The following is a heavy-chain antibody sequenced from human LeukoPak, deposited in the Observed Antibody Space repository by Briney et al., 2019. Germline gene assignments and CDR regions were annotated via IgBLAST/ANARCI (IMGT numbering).Heavy chain of an antibody. D-gene: IGHD2-15*01. V-gene: IGHV4-31*03. CDR1: GDSISSGNYY. J-gene: IGHJ5*02. Sequence: SGTLSLTCTVSGDSISSGNYYWSWIRQHPGKGLEWIGYIYYSGSTYYNPSLKSRVTISMDTSKNQFSPKLNSVSAADTAVYYCAREYRGYCSGGSCYGWFDPWGQGTLVTVSS. CDR2: IYYSGST. CDR3: AREYRGYCSGGSCYGWFDP.